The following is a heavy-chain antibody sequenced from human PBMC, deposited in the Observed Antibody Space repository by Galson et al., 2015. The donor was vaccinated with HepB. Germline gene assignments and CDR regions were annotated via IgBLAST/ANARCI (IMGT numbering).Heavy chain of an antibody. CDR2: VSSSAEST. Sequence: SLRLSCAASGFTFSSYAMSWVRQAPGKGLKWISTVSSSAESTYYADSVKGRFTISRDNSNNTLYLQMNSLRADDTAVYYCAKTTGSDGWYDAFDIWGQGTMVTVSS. CDR1: GFTFSSYA. J-gene: IGHJ3*02. D-gene: IGHD6-19*01. V-gene: IGHV3-23*01. CDR3: AKTTGSDGWYDAFDI.